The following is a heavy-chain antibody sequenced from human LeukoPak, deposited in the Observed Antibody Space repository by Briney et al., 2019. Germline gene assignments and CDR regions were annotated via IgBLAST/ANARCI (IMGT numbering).Heavy chain of an antibody. CDR3: ARETGVLRFLEWYFDY. J-gene: IGHJ4*02. V-gene: IGHV3-11*04. Sequence: PGGSLRLCCAASGFTFSDYYMSWIRQAPGKGLEWVSYISSSGSTIYYADSVKGRFTLSRDNAKNSLYLQMNSLRAEDTAVYYCARETGVLRFLEWYFDYWGQGTLVTVSS. CDR1: GFTFSDYY. D-gene: IGHD3-3*01. CDR2: ISSSGSTI.